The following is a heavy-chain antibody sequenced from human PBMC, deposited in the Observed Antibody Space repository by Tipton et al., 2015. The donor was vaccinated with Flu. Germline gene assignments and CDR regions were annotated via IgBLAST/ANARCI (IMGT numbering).Heavy chain of an antibody. J-gene: IGHJ3*02. CDR1: GFTFNKHW. V-gene: IGHV3-7*01. Sequence: GSLRLSCTASGFTFNKHWMTWVRQAPGKRLEFVANINEDGTTINYVDSVKGRFTMSRDNAKTSLYLQMSSLRADDTALYYCTTDVEGGVFHIWGQGTMVTVSS. CDR3: TTDVEGGVFHI. D-gene: IGHD2-8*01. CDR2: INEDGTTI.